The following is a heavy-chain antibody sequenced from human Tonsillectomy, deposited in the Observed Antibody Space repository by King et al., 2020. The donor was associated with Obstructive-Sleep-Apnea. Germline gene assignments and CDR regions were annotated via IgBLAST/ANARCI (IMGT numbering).Heavy chain of an antibody. CDR2: RRQDGTEM. Sequence: QLVQAGGGLVRPGWSLRLSCASSGFSFSTYWLNWVRQDPGKGLEGLANRRQDGTEMYYVDSLKGRFTISRDNAKNSLYLQMNSLRAEDTAVYYCARENDNDTYGYSHYFDYWGQGTLVTVSS. CDR3: ARENDNDTYGYSHYFDY. J-gene: IGHJ4*02. CDR1: GFSFSTYW. D-gene: IGHD5-18*01. V-gene: IGHV3-7*03.